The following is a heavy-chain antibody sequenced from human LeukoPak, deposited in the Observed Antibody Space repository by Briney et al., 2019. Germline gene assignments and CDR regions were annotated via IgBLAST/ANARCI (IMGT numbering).Heavy chain of an antibody. J-gene: IGHJ4*02. V-gene: IGHV4-39*01. CDR3: ARQERYCSNGVCLKHFDY. CDR1: GASISSSIYY. Sequence: SETLSLTCTVSGASISSSIYYWGWIRQPPGKGLEWIGSIYYSGSTYYNPSLKSRVTISVGTSKNQFSLKLSSVTAADTAVYYCARQERYCSNGVCLKHFDYWGQGTLVTVSS. CDR2: IYYSGST. D-gene: IGHD2-8*01.